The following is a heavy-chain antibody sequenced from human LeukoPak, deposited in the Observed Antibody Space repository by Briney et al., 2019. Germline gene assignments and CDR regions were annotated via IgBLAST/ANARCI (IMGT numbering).Heavy chain of an antibody. J-gene: IGHJ4*02. CDR3: ASIAVAASDY. Sequence: GGSLRLSCAASGFTFSSYAMHWVRQAPGKGQEWVAVISYDGSNKYYADSVKGRFTISRDNSKNTLYLQMNSLRAEDTAIYYCASIAVAASDYWGQGTLVTVSS. CDR1: GFTFSSYA. CDR2: ISYDGSNK. D-gene: IGHD6-19*01. V-gene: IGHV3-30*04.